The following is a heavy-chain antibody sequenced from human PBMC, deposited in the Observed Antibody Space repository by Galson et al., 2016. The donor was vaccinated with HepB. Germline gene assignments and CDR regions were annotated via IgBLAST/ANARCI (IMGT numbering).Heavy chain of an antibody. Sequence: SLRLSCAASGFTFSSYWMHWVRQAPGRGLVWVSCINTDGSRTNYADSVKGRVTISRDNAKNTLYLQMNSLRAEDTAVYYCARAGFKGFSNGMDVWGQGTTVTVSS. V-gene: IGHV3-74*01. J-gene: IGHJ6*02. CDR1: GFTFSSYW. CDR2: INTDGSRT. CDR3: ARAGFKGFSNGMDV. D-gene: IGHD2/OR15-2a*01.